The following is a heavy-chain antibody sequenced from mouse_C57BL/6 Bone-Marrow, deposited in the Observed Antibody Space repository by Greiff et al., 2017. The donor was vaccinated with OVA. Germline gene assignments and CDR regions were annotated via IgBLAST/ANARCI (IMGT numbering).Heavy chain of an antibody. D-gene: IGHD2-2*01. CDR2: INPYNGGT. CDR3: ARGRVTTPDY. V-gene: IGHV1-19*01. CDR1: GYTFTDYY. Sequence: EVQLQQSGPVLVKPGASVKMSCKASGYTFTDYYMNWVKQSHGKSLEWIGVINPYNGGTSYNPKFKGKATLTVDKSSSTSYMELSSLTSEDSAVYYGARGRVTTPDYWGQGTTLTVSS. J-gene: IGHJ2*01.